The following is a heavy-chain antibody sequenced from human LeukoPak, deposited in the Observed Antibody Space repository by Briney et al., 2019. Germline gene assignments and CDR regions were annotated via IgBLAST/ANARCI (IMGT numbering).Heavy chain of an antibody. J-gene: IGHJ4*02. CDR3: ARDRGTVYYGSGSYYNEGFIGNY. CDR1: GYTFTSYY. V-gene: IGHV1-46*01. CDR2: INPSGGGT. Sequence: ASVKVSCKASGYTFTSYYMHWVRQAPGQGLEWMGIINPSGGGTSYAQKFQGRVTMTRDTSTSTVYMELSSLRSEDTAVYYCARDRGTVYYGSGSYYNEGFIGNYWGRGTLVTVSS. D-gene: IGHD3-10*01.